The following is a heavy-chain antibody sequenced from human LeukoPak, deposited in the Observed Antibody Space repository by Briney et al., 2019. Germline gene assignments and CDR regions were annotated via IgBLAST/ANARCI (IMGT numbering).Heavy chain of an antibody. CDR1: GFTFSNYW. CDR2: IKQDGGEK. D-gene: IGHD3-22*01. CDR3: AKDRGRGITMIVVVITTFDY. Sequence: GGSLRLSCAASGFTFSNYWMNWVRQAPGKGLEWVANIKQDGGEKSYVDSVKGRFTISRDNAKNSLHLQMNSLRAEDTAVYYCAKDRGRGITMIVVVITTFDYWGQGTLVTVSS. J-gene: IGHJ4*02. V-gene: IGHV3-7*03.